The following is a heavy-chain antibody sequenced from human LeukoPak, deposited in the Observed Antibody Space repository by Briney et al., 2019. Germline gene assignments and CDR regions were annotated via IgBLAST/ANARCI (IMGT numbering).Heavy chain of an antibody. CDR1: GYTFSSYG. V-gene: IGHV1-18*01. D-gene: IGHD2-8*01. J-gene: IGHJ4*02. Sequence: ASVKVSCKASGYTFSSYGISWVRQAPGQGLDWMGWISVYSGNTNYAQRLQGRVTMTTDTSTSTAYMELRSLRSDDTAVYYCARDANGVLGDYWGQGTLVTVSS. CDR2: ISVYSGNT. CDR3: ARDANGVLGDY.